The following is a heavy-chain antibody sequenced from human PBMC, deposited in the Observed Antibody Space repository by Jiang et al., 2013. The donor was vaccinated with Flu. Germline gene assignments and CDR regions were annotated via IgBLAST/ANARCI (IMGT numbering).Heavy chain of an antibody. D-gene: IGHD1-26*01. CDR3: ARAQKYSGFELPYFDH. CDR2: IYYSGSA. V-gene: IGHV4-39*07. J-gene: IGHJ4*02. Sequence: GPGLVKPSETLSLTCSVSGGSISSNSYYWGWIRQPPGKGLEWIGGIYYSGSAYYNPSLSTRVAMSVDTSQKQLSLKMSSVTAADTAVYYCARAQKYSGFELPYFDHSGQGALVTVSS. CDR1: GGSISSNSYY.